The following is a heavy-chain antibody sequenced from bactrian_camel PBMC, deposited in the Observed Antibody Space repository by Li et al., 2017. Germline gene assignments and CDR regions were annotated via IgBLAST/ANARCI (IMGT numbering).Heavy chain of an antibody. CDR2: INSGGGTT. D-gene: IGHD1*01. V-gene: IGHV3S40*01. CDR1: GFTFSSIG. J-gene: IGHJ4*01. CDR3: ASTYDLRWSVKKNYGY. Sequence: VQLVESGGGLVQPGGSLRLSCAASGFTFSSIGMSWVRQAPGKGLEWVSAINSGGGTTYYADSVKGRFTISRDNAKNTLYLQLNNLKTEDSGVYYCASTYDLRWSVKKNYGYWGQGTQVTVS.